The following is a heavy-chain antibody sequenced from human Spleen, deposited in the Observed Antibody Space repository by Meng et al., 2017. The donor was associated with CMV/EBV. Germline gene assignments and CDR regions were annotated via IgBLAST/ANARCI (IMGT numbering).Heavy chain of an antibody. D-gene: IGHD3-22*01. CDR2: ISAYNSNT. Sequence: ASVKVSCKASGGTFSNYGISWVRQAPGQGLEWMGWISAYNSNTNYAQKLQGRVTMTTDTSTSTAYMELRSLRSDDTAVYYCARSYDSSGFYGLAYYSYGMDVWGQGTTVTVSS. CDR3: ARSYDSSGFYGLAYYSYGMDV. CDR1: GGTFSNYG. V-gene: IGHV1-18*01. J-gene: IGHJ6*02.